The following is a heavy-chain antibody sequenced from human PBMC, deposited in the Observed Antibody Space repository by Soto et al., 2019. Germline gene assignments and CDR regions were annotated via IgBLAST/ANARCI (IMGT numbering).Heavy chain of an antibody. CDR2: ITAFNGNT. CDR3: ARISHSDFWSGYYYFFDY. CDR1: GYTFTDYG. V-gene: IGHV1-18*01. Sequence: QVHPVQSGAEVEKPGASVKVSCKASGYTFTDYGISWVRQAPGQGLQWMGWITAFNGNTKYAQQFQGRVTMTTDTSTSTAYMELRSLESDDTAVYYCARISHSDFWSGYYYFFDYWGQGTLVTVSS. D-gene: IGHD3-3*01. J-gene: IGHJ4*02.